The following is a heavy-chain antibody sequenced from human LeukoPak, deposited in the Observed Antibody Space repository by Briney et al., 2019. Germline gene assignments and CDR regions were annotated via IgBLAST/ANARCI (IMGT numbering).Heavy chain of an antibody. CDR3: ARYSGTYYHY. V-gene: IGHV4-39*07. J-gene: IGHJ4*02. CDR1: GGSISSSSFY. Sequence: SETLSLTCTVSGGSISSSSFYWGWIRQPPGKGLEWIGSIFNSGSTYYNPSLKSRVTISVDTSKNQFSLKLSSVTAADTAVYYCARYSGTYYHYWGQGTLVAVCS. CDR2: IFNSGST. D-gene: IGHD1-26*01.